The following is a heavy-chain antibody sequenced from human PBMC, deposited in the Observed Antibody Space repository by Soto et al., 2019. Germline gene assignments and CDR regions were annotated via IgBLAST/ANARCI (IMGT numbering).Heavy chain of an antibody. D-gene: IGHD3-22*01. CDR1: GFNFDDSA. CDR3: AKDRLTTPKWYFHL. V-gene: IGHV3-9*01. Sequence: EVQLVESGGGLVQPGRSLRLSCSGSGFNFDDSAMHWVRQAPGKGLEWVSGISWDGGSSDYADSVKGRFTIFRDNAENSLFLQMNNLRAEDTALYYCAKDRLTTPKWYFHLWGRGTLVTVSS. CDR2: ISWDGGSS. J-gene: IGHJ2*01.